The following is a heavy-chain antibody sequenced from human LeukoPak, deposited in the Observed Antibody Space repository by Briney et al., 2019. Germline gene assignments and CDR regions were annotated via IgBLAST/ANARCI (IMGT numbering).Heavy chain of an antibody. D-gene: IGHD3-22*01. V-gene: IGHV3-66*01. Sequence: GGSLRLSCAASGFTVSSNYISWVRQAPGKGLEWVSVIYSGGSTYYADSVKGRFTISRDNSKNTLYLQMNSLRAEDTAVYYCARGSGRVYDYYYDSSGYLFAFDIWGQGTMVTVSS. J-gene: IGHJ3*02. CDR2: IYSGGST. CDR1: GFTVSSNY. CDR3: ARGSGRVYDYYYDSSGYLFAFDI.